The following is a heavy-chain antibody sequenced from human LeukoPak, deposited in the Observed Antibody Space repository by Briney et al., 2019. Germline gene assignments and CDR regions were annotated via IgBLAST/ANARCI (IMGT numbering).Heavy chain of an antibody. D-gene: IGHD4-11*01. V-gene: IGHV4-61*02. CDR2: ISTSGST. J-gene: IGHJ4*02. Sequence: SQTLSLTCTVSGGSISSGSYYWNWIRQPAGKGLEWIGRISTSGSTKYHPSLKSRVTIPVDTSKNQFSLKLSSVTAADTAVYYCARGPDYSNYVDYWGQGTLVTVTS. CDR3: ARGPDYSNYVDY. CDR1: GGSISSGSYY.